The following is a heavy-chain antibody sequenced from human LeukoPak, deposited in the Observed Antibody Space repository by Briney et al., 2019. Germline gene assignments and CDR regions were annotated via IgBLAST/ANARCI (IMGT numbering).Heavy chain of an antibody. CDR1: GFTFSNYW. CDR3: ARDRPYYDYVWGSYRRSGYFDY. Sequence: GGSLRLSCAASGFTFSNYWMSWVRQAPGKGLEWVANIKQDASEKYYVDSVKGRFTISRDNAKNSLYLQMNSLRAEDTAVYYCARDRPYYDYVWGSYRRSGYFDYWGQGTLVTVSS. CDR2: IKQDASEK. J-gene: IGHJ4*02. V-gene: IGHV3-7*03. D-gene: IGHD3-16*02.